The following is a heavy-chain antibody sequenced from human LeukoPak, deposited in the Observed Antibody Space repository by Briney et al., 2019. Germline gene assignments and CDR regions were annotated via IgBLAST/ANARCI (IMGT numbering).Heavy chain of an antibody. J-gene: IGHJ4*02. CDR3: AKVEVVPAAQIDY. D-gene: IGHD2-2*01. CDR1: GCTFSGYA. Sequence: GGSLRLSCAASGCTFSGYAMSWVRQAPGKGLEWVSAISGSGGSTYYADSVKGRFTISRDNSKNTLYLQMNSLRAEDTAVYYCAKVEVVPAAQIDYWGQGTLVTVSS. V-gene: IGHV3-23*01. CDR2: ISGSGGST.